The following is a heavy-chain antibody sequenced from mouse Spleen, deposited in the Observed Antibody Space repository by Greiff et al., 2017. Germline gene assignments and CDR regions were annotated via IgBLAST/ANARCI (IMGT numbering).Heavy chain of an antibody. CDR2: IRSKSNNYAT. Sequence: DVKLVESGGGLVQPKGSLKLSCAASGFSFNTYAMNWVRQAPGKGLEWVARIRSKSNNYATYYADSVKDRFTISRDDSESMLYLQMNNLKTEDTAMYYCVRQSRDWYFDVWGAGTTVTVSS. D-gene: IGHD1-1*01. CDR3: VRQSRDWYFDV. CDR1: GFSFNTYA. V-gene: IGHV10-1*01. J-gene: IGHJ1*01.